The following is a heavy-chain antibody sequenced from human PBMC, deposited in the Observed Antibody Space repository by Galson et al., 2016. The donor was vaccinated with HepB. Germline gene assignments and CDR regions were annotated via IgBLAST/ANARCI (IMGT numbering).Heavy chain of an antibody. CDR3: TTKTGGTYPFDY. Sequence: SLRLSCAVSGFPFRSYAMSWVRQAPGKELEWVSSISSSSDYIFYAGSVKGRFTISRDNGKNSVFLQMNSLRAEDTAVYYCTTKTGGTYPFDYWGQGTLVTVSS. D-gene: IGHD1-26*01. J-gene: IGHJ4*02. V-gene: IGHV3-21*01. CDR2: ISSSSDYI. CDR1: GFPFRSYA.